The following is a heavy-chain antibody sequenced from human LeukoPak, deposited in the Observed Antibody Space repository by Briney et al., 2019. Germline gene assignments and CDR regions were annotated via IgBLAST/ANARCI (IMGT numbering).Heavy chain of an antibody. CDR3: ARGFRGYYFDY. D-gene: IGHD2-21*01. V-gene: IGHV3-7*03. J-gene: IGHJ4*02. CDR2: IKQDGSEK. CDR1: GFTFSSYW. Sequence: GGSLRLSCAASGFTFSSYWMSWVRQAPGKGLEWVANIKQDGSEKYYVDSVKGRFTVSRDNAKNSLYLQMNSLRAEDTAVYYCARGFRGYYFDYWGQGTVVTVSS.